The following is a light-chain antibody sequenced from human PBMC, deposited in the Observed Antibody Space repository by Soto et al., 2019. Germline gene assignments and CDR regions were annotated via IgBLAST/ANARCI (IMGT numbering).Light chain of an antibody. CDR2: DAS. CDR1: QSVNSNR. Sequence: EIVLKQSAGTLSLSPGEGATVSCRASQSVNSNRLAWFQQKPGQAPRLLIPDASRRATGIPDRFSGSGSGTDFTLSISRLEPEDFAVYYCHQYVSSPLTFGQGTKLEIK. J-gene: IGKJ2*01. CDR3: HQYVSSPLT. V-gene: IGKV3-20*01.